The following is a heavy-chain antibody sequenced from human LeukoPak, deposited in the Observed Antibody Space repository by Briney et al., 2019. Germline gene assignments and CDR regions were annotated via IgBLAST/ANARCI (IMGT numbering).Heavy chain of an antibody. CDR3: AKVRWGSDNALDY. D-gene: IGHD3-16*01. Sequence: PGGSLRLSCAASGFIFSDYVMNWLRQAPGKGLEWLAVISHDGSNKHYADSVKGRITISRDNSMNTLYLQMNSLTAEDTAVYYCAKVRWGSDNALDYWGQGTLVTVSS. CDR2: ISHDGSNK. J-gene: IGHJ4*02. V-gene: IGHV3-30*18. CDR1: GFIFSDYV.